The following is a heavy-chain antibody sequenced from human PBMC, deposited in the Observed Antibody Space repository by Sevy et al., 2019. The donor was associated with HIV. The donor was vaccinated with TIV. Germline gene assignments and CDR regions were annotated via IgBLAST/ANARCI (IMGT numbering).Heavy chain of an antibody. CDR1: GYSFTSYW. Sequence: GESLKISCKGSGYSFTSYWIGWVRQMPGKGLEGMGIIYPGDSDTSYSPSFQGQVTISADKSISTAYLQWSSLKASDTAMYSCARQNSSVPEDDAFDIWGPGTMVTVSS. D-gene: IGHD6-25*01. CDR2: IYPGDSDT. V-gene: IGHV5-51*01. CDR3: ARQNSSVPEDDAFDI. J-gene: IGHJ3*02.